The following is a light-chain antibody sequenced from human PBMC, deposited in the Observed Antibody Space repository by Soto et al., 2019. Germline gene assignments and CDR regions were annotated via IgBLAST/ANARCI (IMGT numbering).Light chain of an antibody. CDR2: QVS. Sequence: QSALTQPASVSGSPGQSSTISCTGTSRDVGGYNYVSWHQQHPGKHPKVIITQVSNRPSGVSNRFSGSKSGNTAYLTISGLQDEDEADYYCSSYISSSTFVVFGGGTKITVL. CDR3: SSYISSSTFVV. CDR1: SRDVGGYNY. V-gene: IGLV2-14*01. J-gene: IGLJ2*01.